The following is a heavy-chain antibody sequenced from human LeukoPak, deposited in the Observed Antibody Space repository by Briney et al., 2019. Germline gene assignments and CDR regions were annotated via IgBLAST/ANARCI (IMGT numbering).Heavy chain of an antibody. Sequence: GESLQISCKGSGYFFTSYWIAWVRQMPGKGLEWMGIIYPGDSDTRYSPSFQGQVTMSADKSISTAYLQWSSLKASDTAMYYCARSYGSGSYGGAFDIWGQGTMVTVSS. V-gene: IGHV5-51*01. D-gene: IGHD3-10*01. CDR1: GYFFTSYW. J-gene: IGHJ3*02. CDR3: ARSYGSGSYGGAFDI. CDR2: IYPGDSDT.